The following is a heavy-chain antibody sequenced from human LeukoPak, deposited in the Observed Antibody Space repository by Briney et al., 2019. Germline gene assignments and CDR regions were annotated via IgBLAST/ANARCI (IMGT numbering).Heavy chain of an antibody. CDR2: ISSSSSYI. J-gene: IGHJ4*02. Sequence: GGSLRLSCAASGFTFSSYSMNWVRQAPGKGLEWVSSISSSSSYIYYADSVKGRFTTSRDNAKNSLYLQMNSLRAEDTAVYYCARAAPVDCSSTSCYGVDYWGQGTLVTVSS. D-gene: IGHD2-2*01. CDR1: GFTFSSYS. V-gene: IGHV3-21*01. CDR3: ARAAPVDCSSTSCYGVDY.